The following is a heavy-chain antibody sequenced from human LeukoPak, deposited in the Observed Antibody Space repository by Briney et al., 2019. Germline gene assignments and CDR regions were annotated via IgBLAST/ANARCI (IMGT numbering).Heavy chain of an antibody. CDR2: ISGSGGST. V-gene: IGHV3-23*01. CDR1: GFTFSSYA. CDR3: ATGSTYYYDSSGYRTYFDY. D-gene: IGHD3-22*01. Sequence: HPGGSLRLSCAASGFTFSSYAMSWVRQAPGKGLEWVSAISGSGGSTYYADSVKGRFTISRDNSKNTLYLQMNSLRAEDTAVYYCATGSTYYYDSSGYRTYFDYWGQGTLVTVSS. J-gene: IGHJ4*02.